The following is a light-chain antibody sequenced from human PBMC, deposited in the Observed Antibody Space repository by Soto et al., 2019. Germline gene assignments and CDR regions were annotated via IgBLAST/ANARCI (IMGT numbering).Light chain of an antibody. J-gene: IGKJ4*01. CDR2: LGF. Sequence: MMITQSRRSMRATLEGPASISCRSRQSLRHSNGYNYLDWYLQKPWQSPQLLIYLGFNRASGGPDRFSGSGSGTDFTLKISRVEAEDVGVYYCMQALQTPRTFGGWTKVDIK. V-gene: IGKV2-28*01. CDR1: QSLRHSNGYNY. CDR3: MQALQTPRT.